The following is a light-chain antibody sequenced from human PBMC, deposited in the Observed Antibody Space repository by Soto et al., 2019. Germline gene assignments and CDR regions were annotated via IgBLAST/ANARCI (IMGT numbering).Light chain of an antibody. Sequence: DIQMTQSPSTLSASVGDRVTITCRASQSISSWLAWYQQKPGKAPKLLIYKASSLESGVPSRFSGSGSGTEFTLTISSLQPDDFATYYCQQCYIYWTFGQGTKVEI. CDR2: KAS. J-gene: IGKJ1*01. CDR3: QQCYIYWT. CDR1: QSISSW. V-gene: IGKV1-5*03.